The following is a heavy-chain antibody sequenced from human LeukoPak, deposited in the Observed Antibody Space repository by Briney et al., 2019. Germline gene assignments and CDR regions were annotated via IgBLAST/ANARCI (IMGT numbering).Heavy chain of an antibody. V-gene: IGHV3-20*04. D-gene: IGHD3-16*02. CDR1: GFTFDDYT. J-gene: IGHJ4*02. CDR3: ARDWFTRLGELSPDRAFDY. CDR2: INWNGGST. Sequence: GGSLRLSCAASGFTFDDYTMSWVRQAPRKGLEWVSGINWNGGSTGYVDSVKGRFTISRDNAKNSLYLQMNSLRAEDTALYYCARDWFTRLGELSPDRAFDYWGQGTLVTVSS.